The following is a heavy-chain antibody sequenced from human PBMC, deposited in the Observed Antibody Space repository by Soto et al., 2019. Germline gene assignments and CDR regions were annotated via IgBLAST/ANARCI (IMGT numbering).Heavy chain of an antibody. Sequence: GGSVRLSCAASGFTFDSYGMSWVRQAPGKGLEWVSSISGSGGSTYYADSVKGRFTISRDNSKNTLYLQMNSLSAEDTAVYFCAKVLTAGGLDYWGQGTLVTVSS. V-gene: IGHV3-23*01. CDR1: GFTFDSYG. J-gene: IGHJ4*02. CDR3: AKVLTAGGLDY. D-gene: IGHD6-13*01. CDR2: ISGSGGST.